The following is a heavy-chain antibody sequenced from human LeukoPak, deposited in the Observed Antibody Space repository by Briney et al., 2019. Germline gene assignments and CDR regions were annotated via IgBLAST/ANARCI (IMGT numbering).Heavy chain of an antibody. CDR2: ISSSSSYI. V-gene: IGHV3-21*01. CDR1: GFTFSSYS. J-gene: IGHJ3*02. CDR3: ARKPPDYGDYDDAFDI. D-gene: IGHD4-17*01. Sequence: GGSLRLSCAASGFTFSSYSMNWVRQAPGKGLEWVSSISSSSSYIYYADSVKGRFTISRDNAKNSLYLQMNSLRAEDTAVYYCARKPPDYGDYDDAFDIWGQGTMVTVSS.